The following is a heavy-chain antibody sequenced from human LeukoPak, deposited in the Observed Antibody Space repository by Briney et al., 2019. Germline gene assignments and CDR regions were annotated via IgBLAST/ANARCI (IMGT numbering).Heavy chain of an antibody. CDR2: INHSGST. J-gene: IGHJ4*02. D-gene: IGHD6-13*01. CDR1: GGSFSGYY. CDR3: ARLSAAGTPPFDY. Sequence: SETLSLTCAVYGGSFSGYYWSWIRQPPGKGLEWIGEINHSGSTNYNPSLKSRVTISVDTSKNQFSLKLSSVAAADTAVYYCARLSAAGTPPFDYWGQGTLVTVSS. V-gene: IGHV4-34*01.